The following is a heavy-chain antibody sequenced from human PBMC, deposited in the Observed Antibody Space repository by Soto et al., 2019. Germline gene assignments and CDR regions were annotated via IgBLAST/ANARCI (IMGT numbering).Heavy chain of an antibody. J-gene: IGHJ4*02. CDR3: SPGHSAGIGY. CDR2: MEPSTGRT. V-gene: IGHV1-8*01. D-gene: IGHD4-4*01. Sequence: QVQLVQSGAEVREPGASVKVSCKASGYSFTSLDINWVRQTAGQGLEWMGWMEPSTGRTGYAQKFQGRVTMNRDTSKNTAYMELTNLTSDDTAFYYCSPGHSAGIGYWGQGTLVTVSS. CDR1: GYSFTSLD.